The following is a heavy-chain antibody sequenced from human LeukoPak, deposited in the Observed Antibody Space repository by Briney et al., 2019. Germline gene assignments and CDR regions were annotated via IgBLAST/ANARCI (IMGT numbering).Heavy chain of an antibody. J-gene: IGHJ1*01. V-gene: IGHV4-59*01. CDR3: ARGGAARLHFQN. Sequence: SETLSLTCSVSGGSMRRYYWNWIRQPPGKGLEWIGYIYHSGSTNYNPSLQSRVTISVDTSKNQFSLNLNSVTAADTAVYYCARGGAARLHFQNWGQGTLVTVSS. D-gene: IGHD6-6*01. CDR2: IYHSGST. CDR1: GGSMRRYY.